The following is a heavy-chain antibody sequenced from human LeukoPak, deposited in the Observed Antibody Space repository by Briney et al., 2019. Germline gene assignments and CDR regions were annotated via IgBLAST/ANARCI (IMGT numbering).Heavy chain of an antibody. CDR3: ARDQIPRPFDY. Sequence: SETLSLTCTVSGYSISSGYYWGWIRQPPGKGLEWIGSIYHSGSTYYNPSLKSRVTISVDTSKNQFSLKLSSVTAADTAVYYCARDQIPRPFDYCGQGTLVTVSS. V-gene: IGHV4-38-2*02. J-gene: IGHJ4*02. CDR2: IYHSGST. CDR1: GYSISSGYY.